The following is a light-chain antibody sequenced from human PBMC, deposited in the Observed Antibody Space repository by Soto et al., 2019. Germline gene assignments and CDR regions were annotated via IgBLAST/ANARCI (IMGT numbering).Light chain of an antibody. V-gene: IGKV3D-20*02. CDR3: QQRSNWPLT. CDR1: QSVSSNY. J-gene: IGKJ5*01. CDR2: GAS. Sequence: EIVMSQSPATQSVSPGERATLSCRASQSVSSNYVAWYQQKPGQAPRLLISGASNRATGTPDRFRGSGSGTDFTLTISSLEPEDFAVYYCQQRSNWPLTFGQGTRLEIK.